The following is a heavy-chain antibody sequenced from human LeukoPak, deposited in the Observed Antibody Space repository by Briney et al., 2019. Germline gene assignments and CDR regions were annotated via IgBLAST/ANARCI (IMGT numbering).Heavy chain of an antibody. CDR2: ISGSGGST. V-gene: IGHV3-23*01. J-gene: IGHJ3*02. CDR1: GFTFSSYA. CDR3: AKDRGLWFHRGSHAFDI. D-gene: IGHD3-10*01. Sequence: GGSLRLSCAASGFTFSSYAMSWVRQAPGKGLEWVSAISGSGGSTYYADSVKGRFTISRDNSKNTLYLQMNSLRAEDTAVCYCAKDRGLWFHRGSHAFDIWGQGTMVTVSS.